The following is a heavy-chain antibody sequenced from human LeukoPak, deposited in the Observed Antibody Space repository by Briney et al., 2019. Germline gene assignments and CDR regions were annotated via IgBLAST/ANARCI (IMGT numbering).Heavy chain of an antibody. CDR2: MYLSGTT. V-gene: IGHV4-4*02. Sequence: SETLSLTCTVSGDSINSLDLWSWVRQPPGKGLEWIGEMYLSGTTHSNPSVKSRVTISIDKSKNQSFLNLSSVTAADTAVYYCAGLVGRYSSGLYYYYFDYWGQGTLVTVSS. J-gene: IGHJ4*02. CDR3: AGLVGRYSSGLYYYYFDY. CDR1: GDSINSLDL. D-gene: IGHD3-22*01.